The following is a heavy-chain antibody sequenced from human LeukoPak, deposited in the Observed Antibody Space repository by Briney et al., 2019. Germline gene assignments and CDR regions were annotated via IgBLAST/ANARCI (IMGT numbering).Heavy chain of an antibody. Sequence: PSETLSLTCAVYGGSFSGYYWSGIRQPPGKGREWIGEINHSGSTNYNPSLKSRVTISVDTSKNQFSLKLSSVTAADTAVYYCATSVVSGWSLDYWGQGTLVTVSS. CDR1: GGSFSGYY. D-gene: IGHD3-16*01. CDR3: ATSVVSGWSLDY. V-gene: IGHV4-34*01. CDR2: INHSGST. J-gene: IGHJ4*02.